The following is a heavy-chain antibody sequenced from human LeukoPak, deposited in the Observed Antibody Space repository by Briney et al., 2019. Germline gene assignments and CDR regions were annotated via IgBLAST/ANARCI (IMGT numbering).Heavy chain of an antibody. J-gene: IGHJ4*02. Sequence: ASVKVSCKTSGYSHARLLSSWVRQAPAQGLDWVGWSSTYSHDTKYAHKVQGRVTMTAETYMRTAYMELKSLPDGETAGYYCARDRSGYPYFFDFWGQGTLVTVSS. V-gene: IGHV1-18*01. CDR3: ARDRSGYPYFFDF. CDR1: GYSHARLL. CDR2: SSTYSHDT. D-gene: IGHD3-3*01.